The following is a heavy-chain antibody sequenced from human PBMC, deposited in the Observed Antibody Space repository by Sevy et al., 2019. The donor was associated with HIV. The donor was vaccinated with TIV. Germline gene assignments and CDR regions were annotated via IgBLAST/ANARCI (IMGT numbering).Heavy chain of an antibody. CDR2: IIPILGST. D-gene: IGHD6-19*01. V-gene: IGHV1-69*13. J-gene: IGHJ4*02. Sequence: ASLKVSCKASGGTFRSYGISWVRQAPGQGLEWMGGIIPILGSTNYAQKFQGRVTITADESTNTAYMELNSLRSEDTAVYYCARGGGNGWYYFDYWGQETLVTVSS. CDR1: GGTFRSYG. CDR3: ARGGGNGWYYFDY.